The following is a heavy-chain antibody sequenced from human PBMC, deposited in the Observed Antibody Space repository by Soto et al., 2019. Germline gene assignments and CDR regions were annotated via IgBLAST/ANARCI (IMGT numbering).Heavy chain of an antibody. J-gene: IGHJ6*02. V-gene: IGHV3-21*01. CDR2: ISSSSSYI. D-gene: IGHD3-10*01. Sequence: EVQLVESGGGLVKPGGSLRLSCAASGFTFSSYSMNWVRQAPGKGLEWVSSISSSSSYIFYADSVKGRFTISRDNDKNSLYLQTASLGAEATAEQYCARVGSWRYYYGMDVCGQGTTVAVSS. CDR3: ARVGSWRYYYGMDV. CDR1: GFTFSSYS.